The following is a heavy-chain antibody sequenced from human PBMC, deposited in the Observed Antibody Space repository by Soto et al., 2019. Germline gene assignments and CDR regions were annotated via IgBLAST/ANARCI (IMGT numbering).Heavy chain of an antibody. J-gene: IGHJ4*02. CDR3: ARRGSHVEMATRGPYDY. CDR2: MNPNSGNT. V-gene: IGHV1-8*01. Sequence: GASVKVSCKASGYTFTSYDINWVRQATGQGLEWMGWMNPNSGNTGYAQKFQGRVTMTRNTSISTAYMELSSLRSEDTAVYYCARRGSHVEMATRGPYDYWGQGILVTVSS. CDR1: GYTFTSYD. D-gene: IGHD5-12*01.